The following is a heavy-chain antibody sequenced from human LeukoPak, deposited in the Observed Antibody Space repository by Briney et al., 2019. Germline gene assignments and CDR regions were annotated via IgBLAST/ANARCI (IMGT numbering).Heavy chain of an antibody. CDR2: IPYDGSNK. Sequence: GGSLRLSCAASGFTFSSYAMHWVRQAPGKGLEWVAVIPYDGSNKYYADSVKGRFTISRDNSKNTLYLQMNSLRAEDTAVYYCAREDVSSWYNVDYWGQGTLVTVSS. D-gene: IGHD6-13*01. V-gene: IGHV3-30-3*01. CDR1: GFTFSSYA. J-gene: IGHJ4*02. CDR3: AREDVSSWYNVDY.